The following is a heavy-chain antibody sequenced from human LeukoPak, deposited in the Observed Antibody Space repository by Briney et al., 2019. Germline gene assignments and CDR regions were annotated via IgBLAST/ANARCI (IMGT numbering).Heavy chain of an antibody. CDR3: ARDPTLFYGDYVDY. Sequence: PGRSLRLSCAASGFTFSTNGMHRVRQPPGKGLEWVAIISFDGSNKYYADSVKGRFTISRDNSQNALYLQLNSLRPEDTAVYYCARDPTLFYGDYVDYWGQGTLVTVSS. V-gene: IGHV3-30*19. CDR1: GFTFSTNG. CDR2: ISFDGSNK. J-gene: IGHJ4*02. D-gene: IGHD4-17*01.